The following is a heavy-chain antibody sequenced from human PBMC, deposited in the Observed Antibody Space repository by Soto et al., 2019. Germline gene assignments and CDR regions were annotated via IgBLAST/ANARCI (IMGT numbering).Heavy chain of an antibody. D-gene: IGHD5-12*01. J-gene: IGHJ4*02. CDR1: GGSVSSGSYY. CDR2: IYYSGST. Sequence: SETLSLTCTVSGGSVSSGSYYWSWIRQPPGKGLEWIGYIYYSGSTNYNPSLKSRVTISVDTSKNQFSLKLSSVTAAATAVYYCARVTGQSWLRLGALDYWGQGTLVTVSS. V-gene: IGHV4-61*01. CDR3: ARVTGQSWLRLGALDY.